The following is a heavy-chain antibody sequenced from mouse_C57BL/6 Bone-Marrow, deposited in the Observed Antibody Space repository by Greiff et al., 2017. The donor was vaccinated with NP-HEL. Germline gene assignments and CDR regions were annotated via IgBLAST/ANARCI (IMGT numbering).Heavy chain of an antibody. CDR3: ARGGYYVSSCGYVDV. J-gene: IGHJ1*03. CDR2: IGPGSGST. CDR1: GYTFTDYY. V-gene: IGHV1-77*01. D-gene: IGHD1-1*01. Sequence: VQQVEPGAELVKPGASVKISCKASGYTFTDYYINWVKQRPGQGLEWIGKIGPGSGSTYYNEKFKGQATLTADKSSSTAYMQRNSLTSEDSAVYCCARGGYYVSSCGYVDVWGTGTTVTVSS.